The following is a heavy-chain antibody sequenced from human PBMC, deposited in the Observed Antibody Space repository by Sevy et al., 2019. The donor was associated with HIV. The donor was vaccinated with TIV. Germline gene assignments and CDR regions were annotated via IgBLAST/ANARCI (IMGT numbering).Heavy chain of an antibody. CDR2: TYYRSKWYN. CDR3: ARDLRDSSSWDYWYFDL. V-gene: IGHV6-1*01. D-gene: IGHD6-13*01. J-gene: IGHJ2*01. CDR1: GDSVSSNSAA. Sequence: SQTLSLTCAISGDSVSSNSAAWNWIRQSPSRGLEWLGRTYYRSKWYNDYAVSVKSRITINPDTSKNQFSLQLKSVTPEDTAVYYCARDLRDSSSWDYWYFDLWGRGTLVTVSS.